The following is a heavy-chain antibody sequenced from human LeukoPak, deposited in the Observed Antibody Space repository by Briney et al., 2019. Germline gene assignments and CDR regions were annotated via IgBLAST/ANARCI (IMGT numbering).Heavy chain of an antibody. V-gene: IGHV4-30-2*01. CDR3: ARGRDWFDP. J-gene: IGHJ5*02. CDR2: TNHSGST. CDR1: GGSISSGGYY. Sequence: SQTLSLTCTVSGGSISSGGYYWSWIRQPPGKGLEWIGETNHSGSTNYNPSLKSRVTISVDTSKNQFSLKLSSVTAADTAVYYCARGRDWFDPWGQGTLVTVSS.